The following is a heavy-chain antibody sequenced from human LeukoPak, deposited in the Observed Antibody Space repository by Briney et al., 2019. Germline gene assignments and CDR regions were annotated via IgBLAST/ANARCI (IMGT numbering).Heavy chain of an antibody. D-gene: IGHD3-22*01. Sequence: ASVKVSCTASGYTFTSYGISWVRQAPGQGLEWIGWISAYNGNTNYAQKIQGRVTMTTDTCTSTAYMERRSLRSDVTAVYYCARDLYYDSSGFAYWGQGSLFTVSS. CDR3: ARDLYYDSSGFAY. J-gene: IGHJ4*02. CDR1: GYTFTSYG. V-gene: IGHV1-18*01. CDR2: ISAYNGNT.